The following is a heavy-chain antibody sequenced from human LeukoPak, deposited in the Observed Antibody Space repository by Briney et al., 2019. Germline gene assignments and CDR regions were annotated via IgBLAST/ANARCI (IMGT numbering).Heavy chain of an antibody. CDR1: GGTFSSYA. D-gene: IGHD4/OR15-4a*01. V-gene: IGHV1-69*13. CDR2: IIPIFGTA. J-gene: IGHJ6*02. Sequence: ASVKVSCKASGGTFSSYAISWVRQAPGQGLEWMGGIIPIFGTANYAQKFQGRVTITADESTSTAYMELSSLRSEDTAVYYCATVLTQNTSQYSMDVWGQGTTVTVSS. CDR3: ATVLTQNTSQYSMDV.